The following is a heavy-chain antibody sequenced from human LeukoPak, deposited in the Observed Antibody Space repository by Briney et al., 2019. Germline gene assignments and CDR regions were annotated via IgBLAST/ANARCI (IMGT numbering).Heavy chain of an antibody. CDR1: GGSISSSSYY. Sequence: SETLSLTCTVSGGSISSSSYYWGWIRQPPGKGLEWIGSIYYSGSTYYNPSLKSRVTISVDTSKNQFSLKLSSVTAADTAVYYCARQCGTMARGYYYYYMDVWGKGTTVTISS. J-gene: IGHJ6*03. D-gene: IGHD3-10*01. CDR3: ARQCGTMARGYYYYYMDV. CDR2: IYYSGST. V-gene: IGHV4-39*01.